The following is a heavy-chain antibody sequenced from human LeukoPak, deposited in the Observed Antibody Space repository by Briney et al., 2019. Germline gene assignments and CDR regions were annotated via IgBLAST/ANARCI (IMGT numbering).Heavy chain of an antibody. D-gene: IGHD6-19*01. J-gene: IGHJ4*02. V-gene: IGHV4-4*09. CDR1: GAPISRFF. Sequence: SETLSLTCTTSGAPISRFFWSWVRQPPGKGLEWIGNIYNGVPTFFNPSLKSRVSISVDTSKGQFSLQLASVTAADTAVYYCVQSTGWPGSDYWGQGILVTVSS. CDR3: VQSTGWPGSDY. CDR2: IYNGVPT.